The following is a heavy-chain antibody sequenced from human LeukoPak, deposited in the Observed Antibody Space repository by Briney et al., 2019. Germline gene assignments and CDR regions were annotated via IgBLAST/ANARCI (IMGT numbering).Heavy chain of an antibody. D-gene: IGHD3-3*01. J-gene: IGHJ4*02. CDR2: IYTSGST. CDR1: GGSISSYY. CDR3: ARDPYDFWSGYYLDY. Sequence: SETLSLTCTVSGGSISSYYWSLIRQPAGKGLEWIGRIYTSGSTNYNPSLKSRVTISVDTSKNQFSLKLSSVTAADTAVYYCARDPYDFWSGYYLDYWGQGTLVTVSS. V-gene: IGHV4-4*07.